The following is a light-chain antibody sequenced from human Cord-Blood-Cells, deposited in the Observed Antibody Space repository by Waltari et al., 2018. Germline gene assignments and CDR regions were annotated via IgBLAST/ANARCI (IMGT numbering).Light chain of an antibody. CDR1: QGISRY. CDR2: AAS. Sequence: DIQLTQSPSFLSASVADRLTITCRASQGISRYLALYQQKPWKAPKLLIYAASTLQSGVPSRFSGSGSGTEFTLTISSLQPEDFATYYCQQLNSYPLFGPGTKVDIK. CDR3: QQLNSYPL. V-gene: IGKV1-9*01. J-gene: IGKJ3*01.